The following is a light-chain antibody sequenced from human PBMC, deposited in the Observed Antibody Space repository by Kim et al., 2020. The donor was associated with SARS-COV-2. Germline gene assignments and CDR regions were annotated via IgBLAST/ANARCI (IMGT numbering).Light chain of an antibody. Sequence: EIVLTQSPAILSLSPGERATLSCRASQSVSSYLAWYQQKPGQAPRLLIYDASNRATGIPARFSGSGSGTDFTLTISSLEPEDFAVYYCQQRSNWPPYTFGQGTKLEI. CDR3: QQRSNWPPYT. V-gene: IGKV3-11*01. CDR1: QSVSSY. J-gene: IGKJ2*01. CDR2: DAS.